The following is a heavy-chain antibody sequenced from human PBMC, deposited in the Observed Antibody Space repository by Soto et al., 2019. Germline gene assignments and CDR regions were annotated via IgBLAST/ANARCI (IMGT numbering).Heavy chain of an antibody. CDR2: ISYDGSNK. J-gene: IGHJ4*02. CDR3: AKDLAGINDPADY. Sequence: QVQLVESGGGVVQPGRSLRLSCAASGFTFSSYGMHLVRQAPGKGLEWVAVISYDGSNKYYADSVKGRFTISRDNSKNTLYLQMNSLRAEDTAVYYCAKDLAGINDPADYWGQGTLVTVSS. CDR1: GFTFSSYG. V-gene: IGHV3-30*18.